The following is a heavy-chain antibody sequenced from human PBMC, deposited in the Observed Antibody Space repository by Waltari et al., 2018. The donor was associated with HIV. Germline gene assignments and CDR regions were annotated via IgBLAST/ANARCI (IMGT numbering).Heavy chain of an antibody. V-gene: IGHV4-34*02. Sequence: QVDLQQWGTGLLKPSETLSRTCAVYGGSFTGHYWSWIRETPGEGLQWIGEMNDGGKSNDNPTLKSRAVMTTDPSKKQFSLKLKSVTAADTGVYYCARGPRPSTVTAPGWYFDLWGRGTLVTVSS. CDR3: ARGPRPSTVTAPGWYFDL. CDR2: MNDGGKS. CDR1: GGSFTGHY. D-gene: IGHD2-21*02. J-gene: IGHJ2*01.